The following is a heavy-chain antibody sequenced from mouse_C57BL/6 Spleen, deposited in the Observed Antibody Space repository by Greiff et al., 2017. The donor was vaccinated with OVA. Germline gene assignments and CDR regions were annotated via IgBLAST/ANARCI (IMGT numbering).Heavy chain of an antibody. J-gene: IGHJ2*01. CDR2: IDPSDSYT. D-gene: IGHD2-5*01. CDR3: ARKGDSNYPYYFDY. Sequence: VKLQQSGAELVKPGASVKLSCKASGYTFTSYWMQWVKQRPGQGLEWIGEIDPSDSYTNYNQKFKGKATLTVDTSSSTAYMQLSSLTSEDSAVYYCARKGDSNYPYYFDYWGKGTTLTVSS. CDR1: GYTFTSYW. V-gene: IGHV1-50*01.